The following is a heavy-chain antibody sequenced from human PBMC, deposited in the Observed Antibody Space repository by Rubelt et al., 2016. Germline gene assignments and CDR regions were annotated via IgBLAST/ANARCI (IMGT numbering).Heavy chain of an antibody. CDR2: LYTGGST. V-gene: IGHV3-66*01. CDR1: GFTVSSNY. CDR3: ARVVNGNTFAFDI. J-gene: IGHJ3*02. Sequence: ELQLVESGGGLVQPGGSLRLSCAASGFTVSSNYMSWVRQAPGKGLEWVSVLYTGGSTYYADSVKGRFTISGDNSKNTLYLQMTSRRAEDTAVYYCARVVNGNTFAFDIWGRGTMITVSS. D-gene: IGHD3-16*01.